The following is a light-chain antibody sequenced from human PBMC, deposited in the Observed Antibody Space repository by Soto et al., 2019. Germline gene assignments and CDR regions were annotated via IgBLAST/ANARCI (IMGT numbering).Light chain of an antibody. V-gene: IGLV2-8*01. J-gene: IGLJ2*01. CDR1: SSDVGGYPF. CDR3: SSYAGNKNVV. Sequence: QSVLAQPPSASGSPGQSVTIFCTGTSSDVGGYPFVSWYQQHPGKAPKLVIFEVNKRPSGVPGRFSGSKSGNTASLTVSGLQTEDEADYYCSSYAGNKNVVFGGGTQLTV. CDR2: EVN.